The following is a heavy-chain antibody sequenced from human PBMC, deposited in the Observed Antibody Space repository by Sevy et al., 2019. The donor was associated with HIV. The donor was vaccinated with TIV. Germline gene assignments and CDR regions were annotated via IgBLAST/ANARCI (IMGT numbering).Heavy chain of an antibody. V-gene: IGHV4-34*01. D-gene: IGHD2-2*01. J-gene: IGHJ5*02. CDR1: GGSFSGYY. CDR3: ARGHVVVVPAAIGGWFDP. CDR2: INHSGST. Sequence: SGTLSLTCAVYGGSFSGYYWSWIRQPPGKGLEWIGEINHSGSTNYNPSLKSRVTISVDTSKNQFSLKLSSVTAADTAVYYCARGHVVVVPAAIGGWFDPWGQGTLVTVSS.